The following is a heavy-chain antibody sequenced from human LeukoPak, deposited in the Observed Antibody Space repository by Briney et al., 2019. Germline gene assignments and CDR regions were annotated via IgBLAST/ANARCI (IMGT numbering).Heavy chain of an antibody. J-gene: IGHJ6*01. D-gene: IGHD1-20*01. V-gene: IGHV3-74*01. CDR1: GFTFSNYW. CDR2: ISRDGDTT. Sequence: GGSLRLSRAASGFTFSNYWMHWVRQAPGKGLVWVARISRDGDTTSYADSVMGRFTISRDNAKNTVSLHMTSLRVDDTAIYYCARDQITGSLDVWGQGTTVTVSS. CDR3: ARDQITGSLDV.